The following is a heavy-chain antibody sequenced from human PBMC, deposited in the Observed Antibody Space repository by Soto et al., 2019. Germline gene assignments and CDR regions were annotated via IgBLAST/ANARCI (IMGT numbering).Heavy chain of an antibody. J-gene: IGHJ3*02. V-gene: IGHV1-69*02. CDR2: IIPILGIA. Sequence: QVQLVQSGAEVKKPGSSVKVSCKASGGTFSSYTISWVLQATGQELVWLGRIIPILGIANYAQKFQGRVTITADKSTSTAYMVRSSLRSEDTAVYYCARGGDIVVVPAATEDAFDIWGQGTMVTVSA. CDR3: ARGGDIVVVPAATEDAFDI. D-gene: IGHD2-2*01. CDR1: GGTFSSYT.